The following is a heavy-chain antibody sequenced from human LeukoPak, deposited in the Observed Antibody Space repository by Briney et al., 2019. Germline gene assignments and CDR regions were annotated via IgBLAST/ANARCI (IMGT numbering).Heavy chain of an antibody. V-gene: IGHV1-2*06. Sequence: ASVKVSCKASGYTFTGYYMHWVRQAPGQGLEWMGRINPNSGGTNYAQKFQGRVTMTRGTSISTAYMELSRLRSDDTAVYYCARGIYYYDSSGYSIDYWGQGTLVTVSS. D-gene: IGHD3-22*01. CDR1: GYTFTGYY. J-gene: IGHJ4*02. CDR3: ARGIYYYDSSGYSIDY. CDR2: INPNSGGT.